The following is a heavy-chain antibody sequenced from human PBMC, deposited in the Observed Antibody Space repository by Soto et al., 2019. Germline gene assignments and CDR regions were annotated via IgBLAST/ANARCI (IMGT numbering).Heavy chain of an antibody. V-gene: IGHV1-69*01. J-gene: IGHJ6*02. D-gene: IGHD3-16*01. CDR2: INPVFKGI. CDR3: ASDVSINYYEGNFYSYAMVV. CDR1: GGTFNSDA. Sequence: QVQLVQSGAEVKMPGSSVKVSCKASGGTFNSDAISWLRQAPGQGLEWMGGINPVFKGINYAQKFQGRVTLDTADSTSSTQKVPSTQRADHPVVHCPASDVSINYYEGNFYSYAMVVCGQEPKVTVS.